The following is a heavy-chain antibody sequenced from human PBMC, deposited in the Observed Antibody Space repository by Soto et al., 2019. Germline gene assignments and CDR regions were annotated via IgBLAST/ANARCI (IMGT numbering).Heavy chain of an antibody. V-gene: IGHV3-21*01. Sequence: GGSLRLSCAASGLTFSSSNMNWVRQAPGKGLEWVSSISSSSSYIYYADSVKGRFTISRDNAKNSLYLQMNSLRAEDTAVYYCARDAYYDFWSGYYRNYYYYGMDVRGQGTTVTVSS. J-gene: IGHJ6*02. CDR2: ISSSSSYI. CDR3: ARDAYYDFWSGYYRNYYYYGMDV. D-gene: IGHD3-3*01. CDR1: GLTFSSSN.